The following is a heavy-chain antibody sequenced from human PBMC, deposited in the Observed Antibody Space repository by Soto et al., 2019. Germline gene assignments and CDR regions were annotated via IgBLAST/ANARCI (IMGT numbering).Heavy chain of an antibody. V-gene: IGHV4-34*01. CDR2: INHSGST. J-gene: IGHJ6*02. CDR1: GGSFSGYY. Sequence: PSETLSLTCAVYGGSFSGYYWSWIRQPPGKGLEWIGEINHSGSTNYNPSLKSRVTISVDTSKNQFSLKLSSVAAADTAVYYCARSGYYGSGSSRMDVWGQGTTVTVSS. CDR3: ARSGYYGSGSSRMDV. D-gene: IGHD3-10*01.